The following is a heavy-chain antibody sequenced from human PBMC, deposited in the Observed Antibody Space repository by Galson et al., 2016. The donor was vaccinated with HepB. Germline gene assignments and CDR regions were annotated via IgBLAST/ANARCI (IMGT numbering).Heavy chain of an antibody. J-gene: IGHJ3*02. V-gene: IGHV3-9*01. CDR3: AKDMRDGSGWYSRGFDI. Sequence: SLRLSCAASGFNFDDYAMHWVRQAPGKGLEWVPGISWNSGSIGYAGSVNDRFTISRDNAENSLYLQMNSLRAEDTALYYCAKDMRDGSGWYSRGFDIWGQGTRVTVSS. CDR2: ISWNSGSI. CDR1: GFNFDDYA. D-gene: IGHD6-19*01.